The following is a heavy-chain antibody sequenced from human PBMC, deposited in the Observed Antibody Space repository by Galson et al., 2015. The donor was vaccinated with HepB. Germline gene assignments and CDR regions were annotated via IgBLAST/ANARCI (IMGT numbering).Heavy chain of an antibody. D-gene: IGHD6-13*01. V-gene: IGHV3-23*01. CDR1: GFTFSIYA. Sequence: SLRLSCAASGFTFSIYAMSWVRRAPEKGLEWVSKITANSDTTNCADSVKGRFTIFRDNSKNTVYLQMSSLRAEDTALYYCATGQQLGLWGQGTLVTVSS. CDR3: ATGQQLGL. CDR2: ITANSDTT. J-gene: IGHJ4*02.